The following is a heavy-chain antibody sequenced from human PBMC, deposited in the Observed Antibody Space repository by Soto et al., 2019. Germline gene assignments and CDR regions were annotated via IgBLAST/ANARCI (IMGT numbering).Heavy chain of an antibody. CDR3: TRSNGGSPYYFDY. D-gene: IGHD7-27*01. J-gene: IGHJ4*02. CDR2: IKSKTDGGTT. Sequence: GGSLRLSCAASGFTFSNAWMSWVRQAPGKGLEWVGRIKSKTDGGTTDYAAPVKGRFTISSDDSKNTLYLQMNSLKTEDTAVYYCTRSNGGSPYYFDYWGQGTLVTVSS. V-gene: IGHV3-15*01. CDR1: GFTFSNAW.